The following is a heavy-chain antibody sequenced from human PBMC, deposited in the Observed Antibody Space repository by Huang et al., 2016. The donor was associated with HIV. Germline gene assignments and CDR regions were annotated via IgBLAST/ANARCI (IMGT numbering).Heavy chain of an antibody. CDR2: IIPICGTP. Sequence: QVQLVQSGAEVKKPGSSVRVSCEASGGTFSSYAINWVRQAPGQGLGWRGWIIPICGTPNYAQKFQARVTFTADESTSTAYMELSSLRSDDTAVYYCARDRKYDNAWYWFDPWGQGTLVTVSS. CDR1: GGTFSSYA. J-gene: IGHJ5*02. D-gene: IGHD1-1*01. V-gene: IGHV1-69*01. CDR3: ARDRKYDNAWYWFDP.